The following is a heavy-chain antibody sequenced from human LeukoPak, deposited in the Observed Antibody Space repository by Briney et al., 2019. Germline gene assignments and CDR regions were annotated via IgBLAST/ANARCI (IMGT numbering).Heavy chain of an antibody. CDR2: ISGSGGST. CDR1: GFTFSSYA. V-gene: IGHV3-23*01. D-gene: IGHD2-2*02. J-gene: IGHJ6*03. Sequence: PGGSLRLSCAASGFTFSSYAMSWVRQAPGKGLEWVSAISGSGGSTYYADSVKGRFTISRDNSKNTLYLQMNSLRAEDTAVYYCAKADGFYCSRTSCHMAGYYYMDVWYKGTTVTV. CDR3: AKADGFYCSRTSCHMAGYYYMDV.